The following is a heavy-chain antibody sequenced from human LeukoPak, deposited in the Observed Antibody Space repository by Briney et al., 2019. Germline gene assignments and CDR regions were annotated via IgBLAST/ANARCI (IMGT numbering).Heavy chain of an antibody. Sequence: GASVRVSCKASGYTFTSYDINWVRQATGQGREWMGWMNPNSGNTGYAQKCQGRVTMTRNTSISTANMELSSLRSEDTAVYYCARVVRGNPNLSFISRGVGAGGLNWFDPWGQGTLVTVSS. J-gene: IGHJ5*02. V-gene: IGHV1-8*01. CDR2: MNPNSGNT. D-gene: IGHD6-13*01. CDR1: GYTFTSYD. CDR3: ARVVRGNPNLSFISRGVGAGGLNWFDP.